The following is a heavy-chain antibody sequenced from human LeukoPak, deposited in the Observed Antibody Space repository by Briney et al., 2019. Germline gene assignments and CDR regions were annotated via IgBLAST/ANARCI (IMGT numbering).Heavy chain of an antibody. CDR3: ARGFSSSWSYFEN. D-gene: IGHD6-13*01. J-gene: IGHJ4*02. CDR1: GGTFRSKA. Sequence: ASVKVSCKASGGTFRSKATNWVRQAPGQGLEWMGGIIPLLNTSIYAQKFQGRVTIITDESATTADMELNSLRSEDTAVYFCARGFSSSWSYFENWGQGTLVTVSS. V-gene: IGHV1-69*05. CDR2: IIPLLNTS.